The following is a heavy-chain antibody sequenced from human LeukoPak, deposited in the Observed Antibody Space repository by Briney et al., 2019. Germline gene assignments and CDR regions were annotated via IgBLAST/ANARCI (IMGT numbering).Heavy chain of an antibody. CDR3: ARDRGTSFDY. Sequence: PSETLSLTCTVSGGSISSYYWGWIRQPPGKGLEWIGSIYYSGSTYYNPSLESRVTISVDTSKNQFSLKLSSVTAADTAVYYCARDRGTSFDYWGQGTLVTVSS. J-gene: IGHJ4*02. V-gene: IGHV4-39*07. CDR2: IYYSGST. D-gene: IGHD1-1*01. CDR1: GGSISSYY.